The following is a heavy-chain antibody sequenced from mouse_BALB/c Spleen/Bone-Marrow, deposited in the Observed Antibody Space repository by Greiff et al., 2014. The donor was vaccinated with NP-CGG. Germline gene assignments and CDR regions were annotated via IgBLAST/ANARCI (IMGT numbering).Heavy chain of an antibody. CDR2: INPNNGGS. CDR3: ARAVHFDY. CDR1: GYTFTDYT. J-gene: IGHJ2*01. Sequence: VQLKESGPELVKPGASVKISCKTSGYTFTDYTMHWVRQSHGKSLEWIGSINPNNGGSSCNQKFKAKATLTIDKSSSTPYMELRSLTSEDSAVYYCARAVHFDYWRQGTTLTVSS. V-gene: IGHV1-22*01.